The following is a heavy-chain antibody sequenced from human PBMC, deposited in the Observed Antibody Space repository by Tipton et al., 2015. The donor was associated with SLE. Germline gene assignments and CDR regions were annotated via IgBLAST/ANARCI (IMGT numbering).Heavy chain of an antibody. CDR3: ARDVNRAFDI. J-gene: IGHJ3*02. CDR1: GGSISSYY. D-gene: IGHD1-14*01. V-gene: IGHV4-59*01. CDR2: IYYSGST. Sequence: TLSLTCTVSGGSISSYYWSWIRQPPGKGLEWIGYIYYSGSTNYNPSLKSRVTISVDTSKNQFSLKLSSVTAADTAVYYCARDVNRAFDIWGQGTMVTVSS.